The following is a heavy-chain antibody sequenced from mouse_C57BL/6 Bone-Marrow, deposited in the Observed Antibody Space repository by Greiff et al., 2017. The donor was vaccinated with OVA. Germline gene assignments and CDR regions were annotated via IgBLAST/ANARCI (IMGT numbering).Heavy chain of an antibody. CDR2: INPNNGGT. CDR3: ARGITTVVATRAMDY. V-gene: IGHV1-22*01. J-gene: IGHJ4*01. CDR1: GYTFTDYN. Sequence: VQLKESGPELVKPGASVKMSCKASGYTFTDYNMHWVKQSHGKSLEWIGYINPNNGGTSYNQKFKGKATLTVNKSSSTAYMELRSLTSEDSAVYYCARGITTVVATRAMDYWGQGTSVTVSS. D-gene: IGHD1-1*01.